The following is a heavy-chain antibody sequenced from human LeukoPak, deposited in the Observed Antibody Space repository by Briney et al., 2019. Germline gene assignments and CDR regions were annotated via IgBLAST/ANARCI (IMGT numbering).Heavy chain of an antibody. J-gene: IGHJ6*03. V-gene: IGHV4-34*01. CDR2: INHSGST. Sequence: SETLSLTCAVYGGSFSGYYWSWIRQPPGKGLEWIGEINHSGSTNYNPSLKSRVTISVDTSKNQFPLKLSSVTAADTAVHYCARQHPYYYYYYMDVWGKGTTVTVSS. CDR3: ARQHPYYYYYYMDV. CDR1: GGSFSGYY. D-gene: IGHD2-21*01.